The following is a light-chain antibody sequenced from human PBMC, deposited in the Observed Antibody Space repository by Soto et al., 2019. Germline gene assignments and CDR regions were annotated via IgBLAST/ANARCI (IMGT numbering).Light chain of an antibody. CDR2: AAS. V-gene: IGKV1-9*01. CDR1: QGVSRH. Sequence: IQLTQSPPSLSASVGDRVTITCRASQGVSRHLAWYQQKPGQAPILLIYAASTLKGGVPSRFSGSGSGTDFTLTISSLHPEDFAIYYCLELNSYPQEVTFGGGTKVEIK. J-gene: IGKJ4*01. CDR3: LELNSYPQEVT.